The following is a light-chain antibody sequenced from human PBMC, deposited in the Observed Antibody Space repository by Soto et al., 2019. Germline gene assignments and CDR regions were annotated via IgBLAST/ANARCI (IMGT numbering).Light chain of an antibody. CDR1: RGISNY. Sequence: DVQLTQSPSSLSASVGDRVTITCRSSRGISNYLAWYRQKPGTVPELLIYAPSTLRSGVPSRFSGSGSVTDFTLTISSLQPEDAATYYCQNYNSDPRTFGQGTKVEIK. J-gene: IGKJ1*01. V-gene: IGKV1-27*01. CDR3: QNYNSDPRT. CDR2: APS.